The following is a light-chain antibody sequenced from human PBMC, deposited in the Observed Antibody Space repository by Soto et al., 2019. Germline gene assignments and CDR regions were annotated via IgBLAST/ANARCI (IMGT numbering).Light chain of an antibody. J-gene: IGLJ2*01. CDR1: SSNIGNNA. V-gene: IGLV1-36*01. CDR2: YDD. Sequence: QSVLTQPPSVSEAPRQRVTISCSGSSSNIGNNAVNWYQQLPGKAPKLLIYYDDLLPSGVSDRFSGSKSGTSASLAISGPQSEDEADYYCAAWDDSLNALVFGGGTKVTVL. CDR3: AAWDDSLNALV.